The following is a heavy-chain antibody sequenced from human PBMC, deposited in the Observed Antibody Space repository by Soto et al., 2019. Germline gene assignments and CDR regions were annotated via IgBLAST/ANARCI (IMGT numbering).Heavy chain of an antibody. J-gene: IGHJ4*02. Sequence: PGESLKISCRASGYDFTSHWHGWARQMPGKGLEWMGIVHAGDSDSKYSPPFQGQVTISADKSINTAYLQWSSLKASDTAIYYCARQRLWGTSGYYYFENWGQGTLVTVSS. CDR1: GYDFTSHW. D-gene: IGHD3-22*01. CDR3: ARQRLWGTSGYYYFEN. V-gene: IGHV5-51*01. CDR2: VHAGDSDS.